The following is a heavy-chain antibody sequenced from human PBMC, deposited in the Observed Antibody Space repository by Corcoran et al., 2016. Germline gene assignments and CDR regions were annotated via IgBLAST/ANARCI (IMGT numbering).Heavy chain of an antibody. D-gene: IGHD3-22*01. J-gene: IGHJ4*02. CDR3: ARDASKYYYDSSGFFDY. V-gene: IGHV1-46*01. CDR1: GYTFTSYY. Sequence: QVQLVQSGAEVKKPGASVKVSCKASGYTFTSYYMHWVRQAPGQGLEWMGIINPSGGSTSYAQKFQGRVNMTRDTSTSTVYMELSSLRSEDTAVYYCARDASKYYYDSSGFFDYWGQGTLVTVSS. CDR2: INPSGGST.